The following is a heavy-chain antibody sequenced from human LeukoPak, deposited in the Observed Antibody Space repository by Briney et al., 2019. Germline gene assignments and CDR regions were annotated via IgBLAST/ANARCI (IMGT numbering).Heavy chain of an antibody. V-gene: IGHV3-23*01. J-gene: IGHJ4*02. CDR2: ISGSGGST. Sequence: GGSLRLSCAASGFTFSSYAMSWVRQAPGKGLEWVSAISGSGGSTYYADSVKGRFTISRDNSNNTLYLQMNSRRAEDTSVYYCAKDDYDILTGYYSIDYWGQGTLVTVSS. CDR3: AKDDYDILTGYYSIDY. CDR1: GFTFSSYA. D-gene: IGHD3-9*01.